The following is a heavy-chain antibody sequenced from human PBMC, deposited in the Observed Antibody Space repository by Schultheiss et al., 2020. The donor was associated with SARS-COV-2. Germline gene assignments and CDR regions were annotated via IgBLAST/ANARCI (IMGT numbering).Heavy chain of an antibody. D-gene: IGHD6-19*01. CDR1: GGSISSYY. CDR2: IYYSGST. J-gene: IGHJ6*02. CDR3: ARAVARTNYGMDV. Sequence: SETLSLTCTVSGGSISSYYWSWIRQPPGKGLEWIGYIYYSGSTNYNPSLKSRVTISVDTSKNQFSLKLSSVTAADTAAYYCARAVARTNYGMDVWGQGTSVTVSS. V-gene: IGHV4-59*12.